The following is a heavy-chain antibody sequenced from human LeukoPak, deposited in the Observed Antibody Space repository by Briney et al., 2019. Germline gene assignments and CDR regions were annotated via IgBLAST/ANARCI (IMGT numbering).Heavy chain of an antibody. V-gene: IGHV4-31*03. Sequence: PSETLSLTCTVSGGSISSGGYYWSWIRQHPGKGLEWIGYIYYSGSTYYNPSLKSRVTISVDTSKNQFSLKLSSVTAADTAVYYCARVWTPPLYSSSWSPSWGYYFDYWGQGTLVTVSS. CDR2: IYYSGST. J-gene: IGHJ4*02. CDR3: ARVWTPPLYSSSWSPSWGYYFDY. D-gene: IGHD6-13*01. CDR1: GGSISSGGYY.